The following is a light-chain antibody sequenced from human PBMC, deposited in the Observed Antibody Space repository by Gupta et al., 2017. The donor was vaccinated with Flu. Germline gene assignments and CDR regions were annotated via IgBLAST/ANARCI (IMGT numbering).Light chain of an antibody. CDR1: QNIVSW. J-gene: IGKJ1*01. CDR3: QQYNSYSRT. V-gene: IGKV1-5*03. CDR2: KAS. Sequence: DIQMTQSPSTLSASLGDRVTITCRASQNIVSWLTWYQQKPGRAPKLLIYKASILESGVPSRFSGSGSGTEFTLTISSLQPDDFATYYCQQYNSYSRTFGQGTXVEIK.